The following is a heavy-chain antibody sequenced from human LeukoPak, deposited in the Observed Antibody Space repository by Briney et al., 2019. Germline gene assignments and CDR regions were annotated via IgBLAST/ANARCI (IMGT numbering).Heavy chain of an antibody. CDR2: IGRSGANS. J-gene: IGHJ4*02. Sequence: PGGSLRLSCAASGFTFNKYAMSWVRQSPGKGLEWVSAIGRSGANSYYATSVKGRFSVSRDNTKNTFHLQMNSLRAEDTAVYYCAKGDTTWELPHDYWGQGTLVTVSS. V-gene: IGHV3-23*01. CDR3: AKGDTTWELPHDY. D-gene: IGHD1-26*01. CDR1: GFTFNKYA.